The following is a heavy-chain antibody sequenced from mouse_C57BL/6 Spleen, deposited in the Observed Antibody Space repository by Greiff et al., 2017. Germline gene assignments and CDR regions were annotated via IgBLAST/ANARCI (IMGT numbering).Heavy chain of an antibody. D-gene: IGHD2-12*01. CDR2: IDPSDSYT. V-gene: IGHV1-59*01. J-gene: IGHJ2*01. Sequence: QVQIQQPGAELVRPVPSVKLSCKASGYTFTSYWLHWVKQRPGQGLECIGVIDPSDSYTNYNQKFKGKATLTVDTSSSTAYMQRSSLTSEDSAVYYCARASLTTKDFDYWGQGTTLTVSS. CDR3: ARASLTTKDFDY. CDR1: GYTFTSYW.